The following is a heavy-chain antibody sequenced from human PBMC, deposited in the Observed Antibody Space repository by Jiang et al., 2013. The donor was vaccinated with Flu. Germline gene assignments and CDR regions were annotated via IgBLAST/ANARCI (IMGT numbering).Heavy chain of an antibody. V-gene: IGHV3-30*03. D-gene: IGHD1-26*01. CDR3: ARGWSGSYY. Sequence: QLVESGGGLVKPGGSLRLSCAASGFTFSSYGMHWVRQAPGKGLEWVAVISYDGSNKYYADSVKGRFTISRDNSKNTLYLQMNSLRAEDTAVYYCARGWSGSYYWGQGTLVTVSS. J-gene: IGHJ4*02. CDR1: GFTFSSYG. CDR2: ISYDGSNK.